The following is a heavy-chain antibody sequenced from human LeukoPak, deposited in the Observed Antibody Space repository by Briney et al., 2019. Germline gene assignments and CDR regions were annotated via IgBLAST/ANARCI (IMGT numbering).Heavy chain of an antibody. Sequence: GGSLRLSCAASGFTFSSYAMSWVRQAPGKGLEWVSSFSGSGGSTYYADSVKGRFTISRDNSKNTLYLQMNSLRAEDTAVYYCAKDPLVAAAGNWFDPWGQGTLVTVSS. V-gene: IGHV3-23*01. J-gene: IGHJ5*02. CDR3: AKDPLVAAAGNWFDP. CDR2: FSGSGGST. D-gene: IGHD6-13*01. CDR1: GFTFSSYA.